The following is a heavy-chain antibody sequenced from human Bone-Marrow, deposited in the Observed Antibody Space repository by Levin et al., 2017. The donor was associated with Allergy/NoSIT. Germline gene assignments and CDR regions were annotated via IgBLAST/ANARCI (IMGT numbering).Heavy chain of an antibody. V-gene: IGHV1-46*01. CDR3: ARDLSHKGVANGMDV. D-gene: IGHD2-15*01. Sequence: ASVKVSCKASGYSFTSYYIHWVRQAPGQGLEWMGIINPSGGDTRYAQKFQGRVTMTRDTSTSTIYMDLYSLRSEDTAVYYCARDLSHKGVANGMDVWGQGTTVTVSS. J-gene: IGHJ6*02. CDR2: INPSGGDT. CDR1: GYSFTSYY.